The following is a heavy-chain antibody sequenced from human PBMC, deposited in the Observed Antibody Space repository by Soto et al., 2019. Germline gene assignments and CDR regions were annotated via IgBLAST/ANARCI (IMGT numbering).Heavy chain of an antibody. J-gene: IGHJ4*02. Sequence: PGGSLRLSCSASGFNFGVHAMSWVRQAPGKGLEWVGFIRGKAYGGTTDYAASVKGRFTISRDDSKSIAYLYMNSLKIEDTAVYYCTRSLAIDFDSWGQGTLVTVSS. CDR3: TRSLAIDFDS. V-gene: IGHV3-49*04. CDR1: GFNFGVHA. CDR2: IRGKAYGGTT.